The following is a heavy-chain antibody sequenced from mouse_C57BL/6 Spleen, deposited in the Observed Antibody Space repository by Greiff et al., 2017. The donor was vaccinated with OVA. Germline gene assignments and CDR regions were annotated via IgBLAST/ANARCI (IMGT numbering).Heavy chain of an antibody. V-gene: IGHV5-4*01. CDR3: ARDGYDGDYYAMDY. CDR1: GFTFSSYA. Sequence: EVQLVESGGGLVKPGGSLKLSCAASGFTFSSYAMSWVRQTPEKRLEWVATISDGGSYTYYPDNVKGRFTISRDNAKNNRYLQMSHLKSEDTAMYYCARDGYDGDYYAMDYWGQGTSVTVSS. J-gene: IGHJ4*01. CDR2: ISDGGSYT. D-gene: IGHD2-2*01.